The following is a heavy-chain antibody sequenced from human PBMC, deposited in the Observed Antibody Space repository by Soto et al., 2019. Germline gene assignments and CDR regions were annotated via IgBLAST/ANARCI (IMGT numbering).Heavy chain of an antibody. CDR2: ISSSSSYI. Sequence: EVQLVESGGGLVKPGGSLRLSCAASGFTFSSYSMNWVRQAPGKGLEWVSSISSSSSYIYYADSVKGRFTISRDNAKNSLYLQMNSLRAEDTAVYYCARDNRRKQLVLGYYYGMDVWGQGTTVTVSS. V-gene: IGHV3-21*01. CDR1: GFTFSSYS. J-gene: IGHJ6*02. D-gene: IGHD6-6*01. CDR3: ARDNRRKQLVLGYYYGMDV.